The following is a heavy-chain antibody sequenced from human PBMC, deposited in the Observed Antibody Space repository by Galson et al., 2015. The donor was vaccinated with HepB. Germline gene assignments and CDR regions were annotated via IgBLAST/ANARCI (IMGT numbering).Heavy chain of an antibody. J-gene: IGHJ4*02. Sequence: SLRLSCAASGFTFSSYGMHWVRQAPGKGLEWVAVIWYDGSNKYYADSVKGRFTISRDNSKNTLYLQMNSLRAEDTAVYYCAKDRTPSNHLSWPFDYWGQGTLVTVSS. CDR3: AKDRTPSNHLSWPFDY. CDR1: GFTFSSYG. D-gene: IGHD1-14*01. V-gene: IGHV3-33*06. CDR2: IWYDGSNK.